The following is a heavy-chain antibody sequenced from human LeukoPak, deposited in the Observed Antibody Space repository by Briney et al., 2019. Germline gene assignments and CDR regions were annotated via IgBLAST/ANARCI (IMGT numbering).Heavy chain of an antibody. CDR2: ITSKTDGGTT. CDR1: GFTFTNAW. CDR3: NTDQLVRGQVVVVDY. V-gene: IGHV3-15*01. J-gene: IGHJ4*02. D-gene: IGHD3-22*01. Sequence: GGSLRLSCAISGFTFTNAWMSWVRQAPGKGLEWVGRITSKTDGGTTDYAAPVKGRFTISRDDSENTLYLQMNSLKAEDTAVNYGNTDQLVRGQVVVVDYWGQGTLVTVSS.